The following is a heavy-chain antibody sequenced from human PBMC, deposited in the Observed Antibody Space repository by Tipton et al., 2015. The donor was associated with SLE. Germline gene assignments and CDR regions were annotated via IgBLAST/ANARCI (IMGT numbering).Heavy chain of an antibody. D-gene: IGHD5-12*01. V-gene: IGHV3-30*04. CDR2: ISYDGFNK. Sequence: SLRLSCAASGFTFSNYAMHWVRQAPGKGLDWVASISYDGFNKYYAESVKGRFTISTDTSKNTLYLQMNSLRVEDTAVYYCARDNDRSGYSILFDIWGQGTMVTVSS. CDR1: GFTFSNYA. CDR3: ARDNDRSGYSILFDI. J-gene: IGHJ3*02.